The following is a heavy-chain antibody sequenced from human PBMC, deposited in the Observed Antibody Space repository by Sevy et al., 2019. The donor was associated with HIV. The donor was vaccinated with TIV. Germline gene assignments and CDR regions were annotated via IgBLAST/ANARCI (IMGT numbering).Heavy chain of an antibody. J-gene: IGHJ3*01. Sequence: GGSLRLSCAASGFTFSSYAMSWVRQAPGKGLDWVSGISAGGGSTYYADSVKGPFTISRDNSKNTLSLQMSSLRVEDTAVYYCAKHPGVHALESFDFWGQGTSVTVSS. V-gene: IGHV3-23*01. CDR1: GFTFSSYA. D-gene: IGHD3-3*01. CDR3: AKHPGVHALESFDF. CDR2: ISAGGGST.